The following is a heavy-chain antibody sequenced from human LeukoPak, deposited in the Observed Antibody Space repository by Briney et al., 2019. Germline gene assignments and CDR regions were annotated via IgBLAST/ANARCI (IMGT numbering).Heavy chain of an antibody. D-gene: IGHD2-21*02. Sequence: SETLSLTCTVSGGSISSSSYYWGWIRQPPGKGLEWIGSIYYSGSTYYNPSRKSRVTISVDTSKNQFSLKLSSVTAADTAVYYCARQAYCGGDCLNWFDPWGQGTLVTVSS. J-gene: IGHJ5*02. V-gene: IGHV4-39*01. CDR3: ARQAYCGGDCLNWFDP. CDR1: GGSISSSSYY. CDR2: IYYSGST.